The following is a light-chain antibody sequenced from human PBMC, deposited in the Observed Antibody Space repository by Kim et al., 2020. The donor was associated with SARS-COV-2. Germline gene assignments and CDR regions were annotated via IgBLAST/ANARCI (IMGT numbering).Light chain of an antibody. CDR1: SNNVSYEG. CDR3: SAWDSSLSAWV. J-gene: IGLJ3*02. Sequence: QTATLTCTGNSNNVSYEGAAWLQQHQGHPPKLLTYRNNNRPSGISDRFSASRSGNTASLTISGLQPEDETDYYCSAWDSSLSAWVFGGGTQLTVL. CDR2: RNN. V-gene: IGLV10-54*04.